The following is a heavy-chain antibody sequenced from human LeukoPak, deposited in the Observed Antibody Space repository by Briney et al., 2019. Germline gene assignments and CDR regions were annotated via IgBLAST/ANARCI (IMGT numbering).Heavy chain of an antibody. D-gene: IGHD6-13*01. CDR1: GGSISSYY. CDR2: IYTSGST. CDR3: ARDWSSSWYEAKSDWFDP. V-gene: IGHV4-4*07. J-gene: IGHJ5*02. Sequence: PSETLSLTCTVSGGSISSYYWSWIRQPAGKGLEWIGRIYTSGSTNYNPSLKSRVTMSVDTSKNQFSLKLSSVTASDTAVYYCARDWSSSWYEAKSDWFDPWGQGTLVTVSS.